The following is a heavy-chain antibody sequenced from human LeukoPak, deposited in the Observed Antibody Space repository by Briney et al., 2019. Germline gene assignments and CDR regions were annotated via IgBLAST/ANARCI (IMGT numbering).Heavy chain of an antibody. V-gene: IGHV3-53*05. CDR1: GFTVSSNF. D-gene: IGHD6-13*01. J-gene: IGHJ4*02. CDR2: LYSGGTT. CDR3: ASPSPGGGAAGLFDY. Sequence: GGSLRLSCAVSGFTVSSNFLNWVRQAPGKGLEWVSVLYSGGTTFYADSVRGRFTISRDNSKNTLYLQMNSLRLDDTAVYYCASPSPGGGAAGLFDYWGRGALVTVSS.